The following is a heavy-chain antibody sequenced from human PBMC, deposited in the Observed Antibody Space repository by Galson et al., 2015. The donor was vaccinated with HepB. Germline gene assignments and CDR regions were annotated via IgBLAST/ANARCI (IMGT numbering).Heavy chain of an antibody. D-gene: IGHD2-2*02. J-gene: IGHJ4*02. CDR1: GFTFSSYA. Sequence: SLRLSCAASGFTFSSYAMSWVRQAPGKGLEWVSAISGSGGSTYYADSVKGRFTISRDNSKNTLYLQMNSLRAEDTAVYYCAKDDGVVPAAISLRFGYWGQGTLVTVSS. CDR2: ISGSGGST. CDR3: AKDDGVVPAAISLRFGY. V-gene: IGHV3-23*01.